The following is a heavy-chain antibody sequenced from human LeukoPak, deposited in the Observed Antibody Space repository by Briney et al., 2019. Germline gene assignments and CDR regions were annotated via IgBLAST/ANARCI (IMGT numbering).Heavy chain of an antibody. J-gene: IGHJ3*02. CDR2: MNPNSGNT. CDR3: ATEGMATISRIGAFDI. V-gene: IGHV1-8*02. CDR1: GYTFTSYD. Sequence: APVKVSCKASGYTFTSYDINWVRQATGQGLEWMGWMNPNSGNTGYAQKFQGRVTMTEDTSTDTAYMELSSLRSEDTAVYYCATEGMATISRIGAFDIWGQGTMVTVSS. D-gene: IGHD5-24*01.